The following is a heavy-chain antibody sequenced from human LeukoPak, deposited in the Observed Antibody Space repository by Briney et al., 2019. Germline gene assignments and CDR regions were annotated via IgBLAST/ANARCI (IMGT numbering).Heavy chain of an antibody. CDR2: IYPDDSHT. V-gene: IGHV5-51*01. CDR3: ARQAVAFDY. CDR1: GYSFTSHW. J-gene: IGHJ4*02. D-gene: IGHD4-23*01. Sequence: GEPLNISCKGSGYSFTSHWIGWVRQMPGKGLEWMGIIYPDDSHTRYSPSFQGQVTISADRSISTAYLQWSSLKASDTAMYYCARQAVAFDYWGQGTSVTVSS.